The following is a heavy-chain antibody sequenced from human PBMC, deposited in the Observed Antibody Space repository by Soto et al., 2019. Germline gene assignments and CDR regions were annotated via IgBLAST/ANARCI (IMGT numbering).Heavy chain of an antibody. CDR2: ISSSGSTI. D-gene: IGHD3-16*01. Sequence: PGGSLRLSCAASGFTFSSYEMNWVRQAPGKGLEWVSYISSSGSTIYYADSVKGRFTISRDNAKNSLYLQMNSLRAEDTAVYYCARSYYDYVWGSSLIYYFDYWGQGTLVTVSS. CDR1: GFTFSSYE. J-gene: IGHJ4*02. V-gene: IGHV3-48*03. CDR3: ARSYYDYVWGSSLIYYFDY.